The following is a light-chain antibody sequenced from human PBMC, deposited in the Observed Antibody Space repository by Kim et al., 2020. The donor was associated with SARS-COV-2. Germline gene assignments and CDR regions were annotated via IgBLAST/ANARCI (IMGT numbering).Light chain of an antibody. J-gene: IGLJ2*01. Sequence: SVSPGQTASITCSGDKLGDKYTCWYQQKPGQSPVLVIYRDSRRPSGIPERFSGSNSGNTATLTISGTQAMDEADYYCQPWDSRGVFGGGTKLTVL. CDR1: KLGDKY. CDR3: QPWDSRGV. CDR2: RDS. V-gene: IGLV3-1*01.